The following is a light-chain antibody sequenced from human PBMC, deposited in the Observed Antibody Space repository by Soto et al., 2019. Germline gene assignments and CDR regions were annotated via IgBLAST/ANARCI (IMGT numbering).Light chain of an antibody. Sequence: IQMTPSPSTLSASVGDRVTITCRARQSLITWLAWYQQKPGKAPTLLIYKASSLQRGVPSRFSGSGSGTEFTLTITGLQPDDFATYYCHQYNGFPRTFGQGTKVEIK. CDR2: KAS. CDR3: HQYNGFPRT. V-gene: IGKV1-5*03. J-gene: IGKJ1*01. CDR1: QSLITW.